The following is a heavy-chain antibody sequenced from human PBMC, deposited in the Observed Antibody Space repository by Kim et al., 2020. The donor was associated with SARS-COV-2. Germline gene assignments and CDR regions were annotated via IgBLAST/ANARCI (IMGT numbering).Heavy chain of an antibody. CDR1: GGSFSGYY. CDR3: ARVLLTTIRGGAFDI. J-gene: IGHJ3*02. V-gene: IGHV4-34*01. CDR2: INHSGST. D-gene: IGHD3-16*01. Sequence: SETLSLTCAVYGGSFSGYYWSWIRQPPGKGLEWIGEINHSGSTNYNTSLKSRVTISVDTSKNQFSLKLSSVTAADTAVYYCARVLLTTIRGGAFDIWGQGTMVTVSS.